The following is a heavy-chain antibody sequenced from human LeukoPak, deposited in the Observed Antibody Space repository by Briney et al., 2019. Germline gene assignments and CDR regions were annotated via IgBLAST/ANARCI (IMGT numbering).Heavy chain of an antibody. J-gene: IGHJ3*02. Sequence: ASVKVSCKASGGTFSSYAISWVRQAPGQGLEWMGWINPNSGGTNYAQKFQGRVTMTTDTSTSTAYMELRSLRSDDTAVYYCARDHASGAFDIWGQGTMVTVSS. CDR3: ARDHASGAFDI. CDR1: GGTFSSYA. V-gene: IGHV1-18*01. CDR2: INPNSGGT.